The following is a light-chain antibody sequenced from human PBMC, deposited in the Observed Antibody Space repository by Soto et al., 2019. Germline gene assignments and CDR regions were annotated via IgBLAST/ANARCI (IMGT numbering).Light chain of an antibody. CDR1: SSDVGGYNY. Sequence: QSALTQPASVSGSPGQSITISCTGTSSDVGGYNYVSWYQQHPGQAPKLMIYDVSYRPSGVSNRFSGSKSGNTASLTISGLQAEDEADYHCSSYRSSSTPVVFGGGTKLTVL. J-gene: IGLJ2*01. V-gene: IGLV2-14*01. CDR2: DVS. CDR3: SSYRSSSTPVV.